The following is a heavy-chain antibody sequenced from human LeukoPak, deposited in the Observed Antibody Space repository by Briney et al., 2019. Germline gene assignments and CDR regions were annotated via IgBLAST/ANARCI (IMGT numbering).Heavy chain of an antibody. V-gene: IGHV3-21*04. CDR2: ISSSSSYI. J-gene: IGHJ4*02. D-gene: IGHD2-15*01. CDR3: AKSGLNRFDY. Sequence: GGSLRLSCAASGFTFSSYSLNWVRQAPGKGLEWVSSISSSSSYIYYADSVKGRFTISRDNAKNSLYLQMNSLRAEDTAIYYCAKSGLNRFDYWGQGALVTVSS. CDR1: GFTFSSYS.